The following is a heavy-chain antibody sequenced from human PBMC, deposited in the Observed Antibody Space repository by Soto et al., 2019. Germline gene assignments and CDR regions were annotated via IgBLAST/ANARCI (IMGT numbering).Heavy chain of an antibody. CDR3: ARGMRGAAAGNDDSDAFDI. CDR1: GFTFSSYW. V-gene: IGHV3-74*01. D-gene: IGHD6-13*01. J-gene: IGHJ3*02. Sequence: GGSLRLSCAASGFTFSSYWMHWVRQAPGKGLVWVSRINSDGSSTSYADSVKGRFTISRDNAKNTLYPQMNSLRAEDTAVYYCARGMRGAAAGNDDSDAFDIWGQGTMVTVSS. CDR2: INSDGSST.